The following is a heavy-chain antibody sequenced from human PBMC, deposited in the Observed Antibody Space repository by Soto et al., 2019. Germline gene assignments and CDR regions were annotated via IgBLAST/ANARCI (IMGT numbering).Heavy chain of an antibody. CDR3: AGGIAAADNYYYGMDV. D-gene: IGHD6-13*01. V-gene: IGHV1-69*01. CDR1: GGTFSSYA. Sequence: KVSCKASGGTFSSYAISWVRQAPGQGLEWMGGIIPIFGTANYAQKFQGRVTITADESTSTAYMELSSLRSEDTAVYYCAGGIAAADNYYYGMDVWGQGTTVTVSS. CDR2: IIPIFGTA. J-gene: IGHJ6*02.